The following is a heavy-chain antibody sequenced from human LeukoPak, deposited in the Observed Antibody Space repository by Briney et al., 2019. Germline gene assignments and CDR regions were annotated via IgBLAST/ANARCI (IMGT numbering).Heavy chain of an antibody. J-gene: IGHJ4*02. V-gene: IGHV1-2*02. CDR1: GYTFTGYY. D-gene: IGHD3-3*02. CDR3: ARDSAVRHFWSGYYGY. Sequence: ASVKVSCKASGYTFTGYYMHWVRQAPGQGLEWMGWINPNSGGTNYAQKFQGRVTMTRDTSISTAYMELSRLRSDDTAVDYCARDSAVRHFWSGYYGYWGQGTLVTVSS. CDR2: INPNSGGT.